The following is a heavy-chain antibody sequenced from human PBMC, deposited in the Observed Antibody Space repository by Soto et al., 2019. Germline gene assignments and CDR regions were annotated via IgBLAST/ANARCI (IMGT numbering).Heavy chain of an antibody. J-gene: IGHJ6*02. CDR1: GFTFSNAW. CDR2: IKSKTDGGTT. Sequence: GGSLRLSCAASGFTFSNAWMSWVRQAPGKGLEWVGRIKSKTDGGTTDYAAPVKGRFTISRDDSKNTLYLQMNSLKTEDTAVYYCTTDYDGEYKLIRYYYYGMDVWGAGTTVAV. V-gene: IGHV3-15*01. CDR3: TTDYDGEYKLIRYYYYGMDV. D-gene: IGHD4-17*01.